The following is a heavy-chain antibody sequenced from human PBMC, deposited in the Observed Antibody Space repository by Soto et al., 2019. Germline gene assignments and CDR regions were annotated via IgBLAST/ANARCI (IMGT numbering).Heavy chain of an antibody. Sequence: QVQLVESGGGVVQPGRSLRLSCAASGFTFSSYGMHWVRQAPGKGLEWVAVISYDGSKKYYEDSVKGRFTISRDNSKNTLYLQMNSLRAEDTAVYHCAEDLREVGYDYVWGIHNWGQGTLVTVSS. CDR1: GFTFSSYG. V-gene: IGHV3-30*18. CDR3: AEDLREVGYDYVWGIHN. J-gene: IGHJ4*02. CDR2: ISYDGSKK. D-gene: IGHD3-16*01.